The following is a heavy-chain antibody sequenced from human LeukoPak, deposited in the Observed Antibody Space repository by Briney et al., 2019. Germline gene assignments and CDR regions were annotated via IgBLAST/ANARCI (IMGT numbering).Heavy chain of an antibody. V-gene: IGHV1-24*01. CDR3: ATSGPAAMRDYYYYYMDV. CDR1: GYTLTELS. CDR2: FDPEDGET. D-gene: IGHD2-2*01. Sequence: ASVKVSCKVSGYTLTELSMHWVRQAPGKGLEWMGGFDPEDGETIYAQKFQGRVTMTEDTSTDTAYMELSSLRSEDTAVYYCATSGPAAMRDYYYYYMDVWGKGTTVTVSS. J-gene: IGHJ6*03.